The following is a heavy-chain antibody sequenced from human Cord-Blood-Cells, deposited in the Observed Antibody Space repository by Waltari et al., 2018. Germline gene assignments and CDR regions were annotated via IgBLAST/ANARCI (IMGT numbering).Heavy chain of an antibody. CDR2: INHSGST. J-gene: IGHJ6*02. Sequence: QVQLQQWGAGLLKPSETLSLTCAVYGGSFSGYYWSWIRQPPGKGREWIGEINHSGSTNYNPSLKSRVTISVDTSKNQFSLKLSSVTAADTAVYYCARGSVVVPADIRFHYYYGMDVWGQGTTVTVSS. D-gene: IGHD2-2*02. CDR1: GGSFSGYY. CDR3: ARGSVVVPADIRFHYYYGMDV. V-gene: IGHV4-34*01.